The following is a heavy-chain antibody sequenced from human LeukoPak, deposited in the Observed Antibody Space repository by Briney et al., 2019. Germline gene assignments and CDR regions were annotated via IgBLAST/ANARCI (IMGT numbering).Heavy chain of an antibody. CDR2: INPSGGST. D-gene: IGHD3-10*01. J-gene: IGHJ4*02. V-gene: IGHV1-46*01. Sequence: ASVKVSCKASGYIFTDYYIHWVRQAPGQGLEWMGLINPSGGSTTYAQKFQGRVTVTTDTSTSIAYMELRSLRSDDTAVYYCARDLFYYGSGTPGQYYFDYWGQGALVTVSS. CDR1: GYIFTDYY. CDR3: ARDLFYYGSGTPGQYYFDY.